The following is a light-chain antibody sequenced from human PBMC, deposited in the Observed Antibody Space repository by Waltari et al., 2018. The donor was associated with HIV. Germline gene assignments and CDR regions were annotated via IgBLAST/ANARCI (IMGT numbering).Light chain of an antibody. CDR2: SNN. V-gene: IGLV1-44*01. CDR3: ALWDDSLNGVL. J-gene: IGLJ2*01. Sequence: QSELSQPPSASGTPGQRVAISCSGSSSNIGRNTVNWYQQLPGTAPKLLIYSNNQRPSGVPDRFSGSKSGTSASRAITGLQSEDEADYYCALWDDSLNGVLFGGGTKLTVL. CDR1: SSNIGRNT.